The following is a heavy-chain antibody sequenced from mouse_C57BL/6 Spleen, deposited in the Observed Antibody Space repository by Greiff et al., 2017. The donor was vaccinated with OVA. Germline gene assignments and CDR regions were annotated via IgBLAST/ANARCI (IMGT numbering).Heavy chain of an antibody. CDR1: GYTFTDYY. J-gene: IGHJ4*01. D-gene: IGHD2-5*01. CDR2: INPNNGGT. V-gene: IGHV1-26*01. Sequence: EVKLQQSGPELVKPGASVKISCKASGYTFTDYYMNWVKQSHGKSLEWIGDINPNNGGTSYNQKFKGKATLTVDKSSSTAYMELRSLTSEDSAVYYCARWGYSRDYWGQGTSVTVSS. CDR3: ARWGYSRDY.